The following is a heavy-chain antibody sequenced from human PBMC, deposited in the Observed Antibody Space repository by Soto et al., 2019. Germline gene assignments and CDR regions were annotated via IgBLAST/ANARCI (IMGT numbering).Heavy chain of an antibody. CDR3: ARDQLILPAHDFFYGSDV. Sequence: AGGSLRLSCEVSGFTLSMYSMTWVRQAPGKGLEWVAKIPQEGSDGHYVDSVKGRVTISRDNAKHSVYLQTNSLRAEDTAVYYCARDQLILPAHDFFYGSDVWGQGAKVTVSS. V-gene: IGHV3-7*03. CDR1: GFTLSMYS. CDR2: IPQEGSDG. J-gene: IGHJ6*02. D-gene: IGHD2-21*02.